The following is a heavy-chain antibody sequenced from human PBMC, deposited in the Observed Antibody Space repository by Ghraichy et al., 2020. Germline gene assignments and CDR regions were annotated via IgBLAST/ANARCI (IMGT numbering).Heavy chain of an antibody. J-gene: IGHJ6*02. D-gene: IGHD3-10*01. CDR2: INHSGST. CDR3: ARMAAPYYYGSGSYPTSPRRGRYYYGMDV. CDR1: GGSFSGYY. V-gene: IGHV4-34*01. Sequence: SETLSLTCAVYGGSFSGYYWSWIRQPPGKGLEWIGEINHSGSTNYNPSLKSRVTISVDTSKNQFSLKLSSVTAADTAVYYCARMAAPYYYGSGSYPTSPRRGRYYYGMDVWGQGTTVTVSS.